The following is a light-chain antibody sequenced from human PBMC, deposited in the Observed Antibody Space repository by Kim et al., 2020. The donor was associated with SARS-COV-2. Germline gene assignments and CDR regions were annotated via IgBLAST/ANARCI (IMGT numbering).Light chain of an antibody. Sequence: PGERATLSCRASQSVSSNLAWYQQKPGQAPRLLIYGASTRATGIPARFSGSGSGTEFTLTISSLQSEDLAIYHCHQYNNWPWTFGQGTKVDI. CDR1: QSVSSN. J-gene: IGKJ1*01. CDR2: GAS. V-gene: IGKV3-15*01. CDR3: HQYNNWPWT.